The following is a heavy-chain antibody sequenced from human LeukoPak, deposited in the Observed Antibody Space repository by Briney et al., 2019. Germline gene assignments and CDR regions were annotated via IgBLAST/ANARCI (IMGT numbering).Heavy chain of an antibody. J-gene: IGHJ4*02. V-gene: IGHV3-48*03. D-gene: IGHD4-23*01. CDR3: ARLRWEQTGYSSDY. CDR1: GFTFSSYE. CDR2: ISSSGSTI. Sequence: GGSLRLSCAASGFTFSSYEMNWVRQAPGKGLEWVSYISSSGSTIYYADSVKGRFTISRDNAKNSLYLQMNSLRAEDTAVFYCARLRWEQTGYSSDYWGQGTLVTVSS.